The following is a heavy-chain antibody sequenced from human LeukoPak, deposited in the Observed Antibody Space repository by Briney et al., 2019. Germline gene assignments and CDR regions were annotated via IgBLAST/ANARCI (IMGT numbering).Heavy chain of an antibody. CDR1: GFTFSSYW. CDR2: MNRDGSEK. Sequence: GGSLRLFCAASGFTFSSYWMSWVRQAPGKGLEWVANMNRDGSEKNYVDSIKGRFTISRDNAANSLYLQMNSLRVEDTAVYYCARDGGIIRFGGQDVWGQGTTVIVS. D-gene: IGHD3-16*01. CDR3: ARDGGIIRFGGQDV. J-gene: IGHJ6*02. V-gene: IGHV3-7*01.